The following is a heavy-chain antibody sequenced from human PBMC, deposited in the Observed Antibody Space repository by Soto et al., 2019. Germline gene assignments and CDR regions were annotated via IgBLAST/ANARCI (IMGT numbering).Heavy chain of an antibody. J-gene: IGHJ4*02. D-gene: IGHD4-17*01. V-gene: IGHV4-31*03. CDR1: GGSISSGGYY. Sequence: SETLSLTCTVSGGSISSGGYYWSWIRQHPGKDLEWIGYIYYSGSTYYNPSLKSRVTISVDTSKNQFSLKLSSVTAADTAVYYCARSPEATVTAFDYWGQGTLVTVS. CDR3: ARSPEATVTAFDY. CDR2: IYYSGST.